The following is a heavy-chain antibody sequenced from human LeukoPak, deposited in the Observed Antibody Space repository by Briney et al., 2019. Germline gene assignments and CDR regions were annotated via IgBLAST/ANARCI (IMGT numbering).Heavy chain of an antibody. CDR3: ARERGPLDY. D-gene: IGHD3-16*01. V-gene: IGHV4-34*01. J-gene: IGHJ4*02. Sequence: SETLSLTCAVYGGSFSGYYWSWIRQPPGKGLEWIGEINHSGSTNYNPSLKSRVTISVDTSKNQFSLQLKSVTPEDTAVYYCARERGPLDYWGQGTLVTVSS. CDR2: INHSGST. CDR1: GGSFSGYY.